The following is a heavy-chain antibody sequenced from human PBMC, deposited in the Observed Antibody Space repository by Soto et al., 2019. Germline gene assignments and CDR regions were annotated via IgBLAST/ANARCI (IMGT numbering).Heavy chain of an antibody. CDR2: ISWNSGSI. CDR3: AKDTWSPTHADAFDI. V-gene: IGHV3-9*01. Sequence: EVQLVESGGGLVQPGRSLRLSCAASGFTFDDYAMHWVRQAPGKGLEWVSGISWNSGSIGYADSVKGRFTISRDNAKNSLYLQMYSLRAEDTALYYCAKDTWSPTHADAFDIWGQGTMVTVSS. J-gene: IGHJ3*02. CDR1: GFTFDDYA.